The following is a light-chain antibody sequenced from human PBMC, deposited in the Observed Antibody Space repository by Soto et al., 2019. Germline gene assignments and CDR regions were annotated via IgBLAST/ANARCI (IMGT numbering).Light chain of an antibody. CDR1: NSNVGNNS. Sequence: QSVLTQPPSVSAAPGQKVTISCSGGNSNVGNNSVSWYQQLPRTAPKLLIYDNYKRPSGIPDRFSGSKSGTSASLAISGLQSEDEADYYCAAWDDSLNGLVVFGGGTKLTVL. V-gene: IGLV1-51*01. J-gene: IGLJ2*01. CDR3: AAWDDSLNGLVV. CDR2: DNY.